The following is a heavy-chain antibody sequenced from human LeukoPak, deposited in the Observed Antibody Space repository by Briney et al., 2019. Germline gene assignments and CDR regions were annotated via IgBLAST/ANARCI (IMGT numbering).Heavy chain of an antibody. CDR1: GFTFSSYS. D-gene: IGHD3-22*01. Sequence: GGSLRLSCAASGFTFSSYSMNWVRQAPGKGLEWVSYISSSSSTIYYADSVKGRFTISRDNAKNSLYLQMNSLRAEDTAVYYCARAGYDSRGRNWFDPWGQGTLVTVSS. V-gene: IGHV3-48*01. J-gene: IGHJ5*02. CDR2: ISSSSSTI. CDR3: ARAGYDSRGRNWFDP.